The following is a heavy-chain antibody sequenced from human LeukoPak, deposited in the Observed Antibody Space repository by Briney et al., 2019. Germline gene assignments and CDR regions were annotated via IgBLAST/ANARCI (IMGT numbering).Heavy chain of an antibody. D-gene: IGHD3-3*01. CDR3: ARGGRFLEWLESDY. CDR1: GGSISSYY. CDR2: IYYSGST. V-gene: IGHV4-59*01. J-gene: IGHJ4*02. Sequence: PSETLSLTCTVSGGSISSYYWSWIRQPPGKGLEWIGYIYYSGSTNYNPSLKSRVTISVDTSKNQFSLKLSSVTAADTAVYYCARGGRFLEWLESDYWGQGTLVTVSS.